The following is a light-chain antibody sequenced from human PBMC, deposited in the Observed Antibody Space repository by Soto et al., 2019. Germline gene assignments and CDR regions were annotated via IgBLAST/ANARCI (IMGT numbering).Light chain of an antibody. CDR3: QQYNNWPYT. Sequence: EIVMTQSPATLSVSPGERVTLSCRASQSVFANLDWSQHKPGQAPRLLIYGASTRATGLPARFSGSGSGTDFTLTISSLQSEDFALYYCQQYNNWPYTFGQGTKLEIK. J-gene: IGKJ2*01. CDR2: GAS. CDR1: QSVFAN. V-gene: IGKV3-15*01.